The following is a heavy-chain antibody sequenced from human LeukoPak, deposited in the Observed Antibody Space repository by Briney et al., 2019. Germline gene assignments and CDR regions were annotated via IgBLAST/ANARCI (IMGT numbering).Heavy chain of an antibody. J-gene: IGHJ4*02. Sequence: PGGSLRLSCAASGFTFSSSSISWVRQAPGKGLEWVSAITDAVGSTHYADSVKGRFTISSDNSKNTVYLQMNSLRPEDMAVYYCAKDEVLSREVVPAAMSDYWGQGTLVTVSS. CDR1: GFTFSSSS. D-gene: IGHD2-2*01. CDR3: AKDEVLSREVVPAAMSDY. V-gene: IGHV3-23*01. CDR2: ITDAVGST.